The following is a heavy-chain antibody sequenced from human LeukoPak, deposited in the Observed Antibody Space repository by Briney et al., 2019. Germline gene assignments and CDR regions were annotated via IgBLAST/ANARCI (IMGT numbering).Heavy chain of an antibody. V-gene: IGHV1-2*02. Sequence: ASAKVSCKASGYTFTGYYMHWVRQAPGQGLEWMGWINPNSGGTNYAQKFQGRVTMTRDTSISTAYMELSRLRSDDTAVYYCAREARRYCSSTSCPLQYPYYWGQGTLVTVSS. J-gene: IGHJ4*02. CDR3: AREARRYCSSTSCPLQYPYY. CDR1: GYTFTGYY. D-gene: IGHD2-2*01. CDR2: INPNSGGT.